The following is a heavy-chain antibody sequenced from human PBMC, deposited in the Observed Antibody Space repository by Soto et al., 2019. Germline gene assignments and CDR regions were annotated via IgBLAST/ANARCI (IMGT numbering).Heavy chain of an antibody. Sequence: EVQLLESGGGLVQPGGSLRLSCAASGFAFSSCAMSWVRQAPGKGLEWVSTISETGGSTYYTDSVKGRFTISRDTSKNTLYLQMNSLRAEDTALYYCAKDARPSSWGQGTLVTVSS. V-gene: IGHV3-23*01. J-gene: IGHJ5*02. CDR1: GFAFSSCA. CDR3: AKDARPSS. CDR2: ISETGGST.